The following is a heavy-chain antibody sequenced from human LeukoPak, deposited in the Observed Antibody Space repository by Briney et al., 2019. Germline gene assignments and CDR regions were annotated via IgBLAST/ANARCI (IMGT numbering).Heavy chain of an antibody. Sequence: PGGSLRLSCAASGFTFSSYGMHWVRQAPGKGLEWVAVIWYDGSNKYYADSVKGRFTISRDNSKNTLYLQMNSLRAEDTAVYYCARSTHSGWGGYYFDYWGQGTLVTVSS. V-gene: IGHV3-33*01. D-gene: IGHD6-19*01. J-gene: IGHJ4*02. CDR2: IWYDGSNK. CDR1: GFTFSSYG. CDR3: ARSTHSGWGGYYFDY.